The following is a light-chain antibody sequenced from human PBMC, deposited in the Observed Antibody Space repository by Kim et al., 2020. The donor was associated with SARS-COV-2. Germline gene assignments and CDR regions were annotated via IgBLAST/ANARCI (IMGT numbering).Light chain of an antibody. CDR2: AAS. CDR1: QGISSY. Sequence: DIQLTQSPSFLSASVGDRVTITCRASQGISSYLAWYQQKPGKAPKLPIYAASTLQSGVPSRFSGSGSGTEFTLTISSLQPEDFATYYCQQLNSYPPYTFGQGTKLEI. CDR3: QQLNSYPPYT. V-gene: IGKV1-9*01. J-gene: IGKJ2*01.